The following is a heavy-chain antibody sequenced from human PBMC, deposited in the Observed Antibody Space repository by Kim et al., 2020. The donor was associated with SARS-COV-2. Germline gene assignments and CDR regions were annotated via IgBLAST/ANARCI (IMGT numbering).Heavy chain of an antibody. D-gene: IGHD2-2*01. J-gene: IGHJ4*02. V-gene: IGHV3-23*01. CDR1: GFTFSSYA. CDR3: AKDRFVRKIPGIKAVPAAPVGY. Sequence: GGSLRLSCAASGFTFSSYAMSWVRQAPGKGLEWVSAISGSGGSTYYADSVKGRFTISRDNSKNTLYLQMNSLRAEDTAVYYCAKDRFVRKIPGIKAVPAAPVGYWGQGTLVTVSS. CDR2: ISGSGGST.